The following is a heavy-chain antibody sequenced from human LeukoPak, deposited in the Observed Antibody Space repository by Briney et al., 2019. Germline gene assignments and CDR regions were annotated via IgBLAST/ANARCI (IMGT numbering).Heavy chain of an antibody. D-gene: IGHD5-18*01. CDR3: ARDNKTARWAFDI. V-gene: IGHV3-53*01. CDR2: IYSGGST. Sequence: GSLRLSCAASGFTVSSNYMSWVRQAPGKGLEWVSGIYSGGSTYYADSVKGRFTISRDNSKNTLYLQMNSLRAEDTAVYYCARDNKTARWAFDIWGQGTMVTVSS. J-gene: IGHJ3*02. CDR1: GFTVSSNY.